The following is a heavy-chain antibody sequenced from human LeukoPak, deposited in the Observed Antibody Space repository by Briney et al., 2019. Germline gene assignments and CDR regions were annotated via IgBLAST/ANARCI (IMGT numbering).Heavy chain of an antibody. CDR1: GFTFSTSG. Sequence: GGSLRLSCAASGFTFSTSGMHWVRQAPGKGLEWVAFIQYDDSEKYYADSVKGRFTISRDNAKNSLYLQMNSLRAEDTAVYYCARLYCTGGVCYEASDYWGQGTLVTVSS. J-gene: IGHJ4*02. CDR2: IQYDDSEK. CDR3: ARLYCTGGVCYEASDY. D-gene: IGHD2-8*02. V-gene: IGHV3-33*05.